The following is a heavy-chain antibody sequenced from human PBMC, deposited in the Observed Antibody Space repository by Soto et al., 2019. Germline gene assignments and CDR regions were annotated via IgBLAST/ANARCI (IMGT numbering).Heavy chain of an antibody. D-gene: IGHD6-13*01. CDR1: GGSISNGGYY. J-gene: IGHJ6*03. CDR3: ARDSHSQQPNHRWGGGYVDV. V-gene: IGHV4-31*11. Sequence: QLQLEESGPGLVKPSQTLSLTCAVSGGSISNGGYYWSWIRQHPGKGLEWIGSIYFSASTYYNPSLKSRVTISVATPKNQFSLKLSSVTAADTAVYYCARDSHSQQPNHRWGGGYVDVWGKGTTVTVSS. CDR2: IYFSAST.